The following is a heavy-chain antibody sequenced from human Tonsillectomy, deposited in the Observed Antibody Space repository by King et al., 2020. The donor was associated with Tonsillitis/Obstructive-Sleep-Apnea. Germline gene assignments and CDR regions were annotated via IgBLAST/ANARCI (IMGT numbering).Heavy chain of an antibody. CDR3: ARHSIGPGSYFNISY. D-gene: IGHD3-10*01. J-gene: IGHJ4*02. V-gene: IGHV5-51*01. Sequence: QLVHSAPEVKKPGESLKISCKGSGYKFTNYWIGWVRQMPGKGLEWMGIIYPGDSDTRYSPSFQGQVTISADKSITTAYLQWSSLKASDTAMYYCARHSIGPGSYFNISYWGQGTLVTVSA. CDR1: GYKFTNYW. CDR2: IYPGDSDT.